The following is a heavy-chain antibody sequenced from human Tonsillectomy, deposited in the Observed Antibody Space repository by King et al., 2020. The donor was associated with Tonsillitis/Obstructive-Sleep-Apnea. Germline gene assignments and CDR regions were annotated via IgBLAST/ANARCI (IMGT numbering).Heavy chain of an antibody. D-gene: IGHD3-22*01. J-gene: IGHJ4*02. CDR2: INPNSGGT. Sequence: VQLVQSGAEVKKPGASVKVSCKASGYTFTGYYMHWVRQAPGQGLEWRGLINPNSGGTNYAQKFQGGVTMTRDTSISTAYMELSRLRSDDTAVYYCARAQYYYDSSGYFDYWGQGTLVTVSS. CDR1: GYTFTGYY. CDR3: ARAQYYYDSSGYFDY. V-gene: IGHV1-2*02.